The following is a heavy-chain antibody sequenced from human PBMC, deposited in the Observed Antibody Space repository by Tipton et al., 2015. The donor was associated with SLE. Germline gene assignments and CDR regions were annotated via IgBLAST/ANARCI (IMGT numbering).Heavy chain of an antibody. CDR2: INHSGGT. CDR3: ARGAGWYGY. CDR1: GESFSGNY. Sequence: TLSLTCAISGESFSGNYLNWIRQFPGKGLEWIGEINHSGGTNYNPSLKSRVTMSVETSKNQFSLQLNSVTAADTAMFYCARGAGWYGYWGQGTLVTVSS. J-gene: IGHJ5*01. V-gene: IGHV4-34*01.